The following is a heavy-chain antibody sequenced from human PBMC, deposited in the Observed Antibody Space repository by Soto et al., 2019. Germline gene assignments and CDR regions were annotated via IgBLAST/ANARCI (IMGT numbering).Heavy chain of an antibody. V-gene: IGHV4-4*02. J-gene: IGHJ5*02. CDR1: GGSLSSCNW. CDR3: SGGGRPGQIDWFDP. Sequence: QVQLQESGPRLVKPSGTLSLTCAVYGGSLSSCNWWSWVRQPPGKGLEWIGEIYRYGSTSYNPSLKSRVTVAGDKSKNQISLKMTSLPAADTAVYFCSGGGRPGQIDWFDPWGQGILVTVSS. CDR2: IYRYGST. D-gene: IGHD2-21*01.